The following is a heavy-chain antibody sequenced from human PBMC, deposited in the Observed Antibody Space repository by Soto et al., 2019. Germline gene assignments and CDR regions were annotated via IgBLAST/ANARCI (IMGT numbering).Heavy chain of an antibody. CDR1: GFTFTRYS. J-gene: IGHJ4*02. V-gene: IGHV3-21*06. Sequence: GGSLRLSCAASGFTFTRYSMNWVRQAPGKGLEWVTSISSTTNYIYYGESMKGRFTISRDNAKNSLYLEMNSLRAEDTAVYYCARRFVAVAAFDYWGQGTLVTVSS. CDR2: ISSTTNYI. CDR3: ARRFVAVAAFDY. D-gene: IGHD6-19*01.